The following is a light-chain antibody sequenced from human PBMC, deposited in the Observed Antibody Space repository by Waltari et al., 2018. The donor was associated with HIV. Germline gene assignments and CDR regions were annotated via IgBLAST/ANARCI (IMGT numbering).Light chain of an antibody. J-gene: IGLJ2*01. CDR3: SSYAGSAVV. Sequence: QSALTQPPSASGSPGQSVTISCTGTGNDVGGYNCVSWYQLHPGKAPKLLIYDVTNRPSGVPDRFSGSKSGNTASLTVSGLQGDDEADYYCSSYAGSAVVFGGGTKLTVL. CDR1: GNDVGGYNC. V-gene: IGLV2-8*01. CDR2: DVT.